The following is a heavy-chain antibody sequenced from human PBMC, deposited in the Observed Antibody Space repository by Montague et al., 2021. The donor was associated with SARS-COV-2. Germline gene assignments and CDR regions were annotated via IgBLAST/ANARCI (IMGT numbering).Heavy chain of an antibody. Sequence: SETLSLTCTVYGRSISSYYWSWIRQHPGEGLEWIGYIYYTGSTKYNPPLKSRVTMSLDRPTNRFSLRLNSVTAADTAMYYCARAQNTCFIANCVNYFDFWGLGAQVTVSS. CDR1: GRSISSYY. D-gene: IGHD1-1*01. V-gene: IGHV4-59*01. J-gene: IGHJ4*02. CDR3: ARAQNTCFIANCVNYFDF. CDR2: IYYTGST.